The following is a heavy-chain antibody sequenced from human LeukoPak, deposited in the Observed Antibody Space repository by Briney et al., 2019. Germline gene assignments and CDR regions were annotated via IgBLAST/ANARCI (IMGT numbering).Heavy chain of an antibody. CDR2: IIGNGGVT. CDR3: VKGAADYYFDS. J-gene: IGHJ4*02. CDR1: GFTFTSYA. Sequence: GGSLRLSCAASGFTFTSYAMNWVRQAPGKGLEWVSGIIGNGGVTYYADPVKGRFTISRDNSKNTLYLQMNSLRAEDTALYYCVKGAADYYFDSWGQGTLVTVSS. D-gene: IGHD2-15*01. V-gene: IGHV3-23*01.